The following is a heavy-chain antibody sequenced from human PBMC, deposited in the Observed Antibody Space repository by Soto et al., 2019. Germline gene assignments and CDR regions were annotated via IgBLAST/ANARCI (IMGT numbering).Heavy chain of an antibody. D-gene: IGHD6-25*01. CDR1: GFTFSSYA. Sequence: SLRLSCAASGFTFSSYAMHWVRQAPGKGLEWVAVISYDGSNKYYADSVKGRFTISRDNSKNTLYLQMNSLRAEDTAVYYCARDRGGGFSTLYYFDYWGQGTL. V-gene: IGHV3-30-3*01. CDR2: ISYDGSNK. CDR3: ARDRGGGFSTLYYFDY. J-gene: IGHJ4*02.